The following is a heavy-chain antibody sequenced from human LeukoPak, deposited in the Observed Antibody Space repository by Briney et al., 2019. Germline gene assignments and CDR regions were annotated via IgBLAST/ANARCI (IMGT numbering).Heavy chain of an antibody. CDR1: GGSISSYY. J-gene: IGHJ1*01. D-gene: IGHD3-16*01. CDR3: ARVRGDFETD. CDR2: RYYSGST. Sequence: SETLSLTCSVSGGSISSYYWTWIRQPPGEGLEWIGYRYYSGSTTYNPSLKSRVTISVDTSKSQFSLKLISVTAADTAIYYCARVRGDFETDWGQGTLVTVSS. V-gene: IGHV4-59*01.